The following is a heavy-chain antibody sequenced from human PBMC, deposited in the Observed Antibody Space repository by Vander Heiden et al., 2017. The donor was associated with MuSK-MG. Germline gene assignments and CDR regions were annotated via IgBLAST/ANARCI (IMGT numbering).Heavy chain of an antibody. J-gene: IGHJ4*02. CDR1: GYGFPRHW. V-gene: IGHV5-51*03. CDR2: IYPGDSDT. D-gene: IGHD5-18*01. CDR3: ARRSGYSYGSDY. Sequence: VQLVQSGAEVQKPGESLKISCKGSGYGFPRHWIGWVRQLPGKGREWVWIIYPGDSDTRHSPSFQAPVTISADKSISTAYLQWSSLNASDTAMYYGARRSGYSYGSDYWGQGTLVTVSS.